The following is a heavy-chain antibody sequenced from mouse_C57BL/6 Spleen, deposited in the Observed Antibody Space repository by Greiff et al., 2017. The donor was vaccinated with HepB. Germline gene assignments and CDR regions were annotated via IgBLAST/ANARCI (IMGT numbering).Heavy chain of an antibody. J-gene: IGHJ2*01. V-gene: IGHV14-2*01. CDR3: ARGYYGRSPYLDY. CDR2: IDPEDGET. D-gene: IGHD1-1*01. Sequence: EVQGVESGAELVKPGASVKLSCTASGFNIKDYYMHWVKQRTEQGLEWIGRIDPEDGETKYAPKFQGKATITADTSSNTAYLQLSSLTSEDTAVYYFARGYYGRSPYLDYWGQGTTLTVSS. CDR1: GFNIKDYY.